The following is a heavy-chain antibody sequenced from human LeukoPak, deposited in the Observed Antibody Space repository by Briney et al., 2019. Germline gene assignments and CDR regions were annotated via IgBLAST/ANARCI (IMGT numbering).Heavy chain of an antibody. D-gene: IGHD5-18*01. Sequence: GGSLRLSCAVSGFILSSYIMNWVRQAPGKGLEWVSYISSSSSTIYYADSVKGRFTISRDNVRNSLYLQMNSLRAEDTAVYYCAREKLRGYNYGLDYWGQGTLVTVSS. CDR2: ISSSSSTI. CDR3: AREKLRGYNYGLDY. V-gene: IGHV3-48*01. CDR1: GFILSSYI. J-gene: IGHJ4*02.